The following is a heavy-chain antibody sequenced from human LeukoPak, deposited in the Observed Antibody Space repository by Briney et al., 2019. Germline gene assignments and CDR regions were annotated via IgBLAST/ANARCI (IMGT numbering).Heavy chain of an antibody. CDR2: ITGSDGTT. V-gene: IGHV3-23*01. Sequence: GTSLRLSCAASGFTFSNYAMSWVRQAPGKGLEWVSAITGSDGTTYYADSVKGRFTISRDNSKNTLYLQMNSLRAEDTAVYYCARTRFDYWGQGTLVTVSS. D-gene: IGHD1-14*01. CDR1: GFTFSNYA. CDR3: ARTRFDY. J-gene: IGHJ4*02.